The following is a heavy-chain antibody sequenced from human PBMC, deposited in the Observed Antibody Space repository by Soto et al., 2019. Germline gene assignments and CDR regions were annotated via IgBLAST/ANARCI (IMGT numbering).Heavy chain of an antibody. J-gene: IGHJ6*03. CDR3: ERDPLRFLEWLSYYMDV. CDR1: GFTFSSYG. Sequence: PGGSLRLSCAASGFTFSSYGMHWVRQAPGKGLEWVAVIWYDGSNKYYADSVKGRFTISRDNSKNTLYLQMNSLRAEDTAVYYCERDPLRFLEWLSYYMDVWGKGTTVTVSS. V-gene: IGHV3-33*01. CDR2: IWYDGSNK. D-gene: IGHD3-3*01.